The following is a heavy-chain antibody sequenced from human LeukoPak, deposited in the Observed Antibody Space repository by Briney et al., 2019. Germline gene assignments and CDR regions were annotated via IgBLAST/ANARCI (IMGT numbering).Heavy chain of an antibody. J-gene: IGHJ3*02. V-gene: IGHV2-70*01. CDR2: IACDDHK. D-gene: IGHD3-22*01. CDR1: GFSLSTSGMC. CDR3: ARILHVSSGHSAFDI. Sequence: SGPTLVKPTQTLTLTCTFSGFSLSTSGMCVSWIRQPPGKALERLAHIACDDHKYYSTSLKTMLTISKDTSKNQVVLTMTNMDPVDTATYYCARILHVSSGHSAFDIWGQGTMVTVSS.